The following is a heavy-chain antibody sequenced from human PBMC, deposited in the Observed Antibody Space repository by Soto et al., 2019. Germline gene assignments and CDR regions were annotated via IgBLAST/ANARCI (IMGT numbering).Heavy chain of an antibody. V-gene: IGHV4-61*01. D-gene: IGHD6-19*01. CDR1: GGSVSSGSYY. J-gene: IGHJ4*02. CDR3: ARGQFRLVDY. CDR2: IYYSGST. Sequence: QVQLQESGPGLVKPSETLSLTCTVSGGSVSSGSYYWSWIRQPPGKGLEWIGYIYYSGSTNYNPSLKSRVTISVDTSKNQCSLKLSSVTAADTAVYYCARGQFRLVDYWGQGTLVTVSS.